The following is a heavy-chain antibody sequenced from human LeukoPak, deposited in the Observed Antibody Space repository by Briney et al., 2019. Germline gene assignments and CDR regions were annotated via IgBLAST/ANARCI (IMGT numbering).Heavy chain of an antibody. V-gene: IGHV4-4*07. D-gene: IGHD3-10*01. CDR3: AREGLDYGSGQSNWFDP. CDR2: IYTTGET. J-gene: IGHJ5*02. CDR1: GGSITTDY. Sequence: PSETLSLTCTVSGGSITTDYWNWLRQPAGKGLEWIGRIYTTGETKYNPSLKSRVTMSVDTSKNQFSLKLTSVTAADTAVYYCAREGLDYGSGQSNWFDPWGQGTLVTVSS.